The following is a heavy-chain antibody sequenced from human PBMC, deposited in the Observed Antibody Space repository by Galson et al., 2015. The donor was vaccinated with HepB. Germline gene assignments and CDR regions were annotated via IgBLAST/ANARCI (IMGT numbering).Heavy chain of an antibody. J-gene: IGHJ4*02. V-gene: IGHV4-34*01. CDR2: INHSGST. CDR3: ARGLGVTAIGGNNY. Sequence: ETLSLTCAVYGGSFSGYYWSWIRQPPGKGLEWIGEINHSGSTNYNPSLKSRVTISVDTSKNQFSLKLSSVTAAGTAVYYCARGLGVTAIGGNNYWGQGTLVTVSS. CDR1: GGSFSGYY. D-gene: IGHD2-21*02.